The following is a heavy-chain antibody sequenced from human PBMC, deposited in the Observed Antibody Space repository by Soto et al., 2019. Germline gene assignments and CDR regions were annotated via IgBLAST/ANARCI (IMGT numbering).Heavy chain of an antibody. CDR3: AKGGLFQLLSDY. D-gene: IGHD2-2*01. Sequence: PGGSLRLSCAASGFSFSSYAMSWVRQAPGKGLEWVSGISESGGSTDYADSVKGRFTISRDNSKNTLYLQMNSPRAEDTAIYYCAKGGLFQLLSDYWGQGPLVTVSS. J-gene: IGHJ4*02. CDR1: GFSFSSYA. V-gene: IGHV3-23*01. CDR2: ISESGGST.